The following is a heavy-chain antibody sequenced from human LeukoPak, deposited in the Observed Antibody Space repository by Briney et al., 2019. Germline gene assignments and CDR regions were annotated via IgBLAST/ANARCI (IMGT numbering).Heavy chain of an antibody. V-gene: IGHV4-34*01. D-gene: IGHD3-10*01. J-gene: IGHJ6*02. CDR2: INHSGST. CDR3: ARGPYYYGSGRTTVHYYYGMDV. CDR1: GGSFSGYY. Sequence: SETLSLTCAVYGGSFSGYYWSWIRQPPGKGLEWIGEINHSGSTNYNPALKSRVTISVDTSKNQFSLKLSSVTAADTAVYYCARGPYYYGSGRTTVHYYYGMDVWGQGTTVTVSS.